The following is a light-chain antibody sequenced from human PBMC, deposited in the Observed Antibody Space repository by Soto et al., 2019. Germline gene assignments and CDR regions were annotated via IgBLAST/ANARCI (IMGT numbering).Light chain of an antibody. J-gene: IGKJ1*01. V-gene: IGKV1-5*01. CDR1: QTISTW. CDR3: QQYTNTNNPWM. Sequence: IPVSKSPTPLSASLGDVVTITCRTIQTISTWMAWYQQKPGKAPKLLVYDASTLQSGVASRFSGSGSGTEFTLIISGLQPDDSATYFCQQYTNTNNPWMFGQGTKVDIK. CDR2: DAS.